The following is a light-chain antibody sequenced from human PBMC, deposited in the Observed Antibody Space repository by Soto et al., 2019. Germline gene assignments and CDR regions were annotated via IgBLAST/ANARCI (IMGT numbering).Light chain of an antibody. CDR3: QQYNSYLVA. Sequence: DIQMTQSPSTLSASVGDRVTITCRASQSINSWLAWYQQKPGKAPKLLIYKASSLESGVPSRFSGSGSGTEFTLTISSLQPDDFATYYCQQYNSYLVAFDQGTKVESK. V-gene: IGKV1-5*03. CDR2: KAS. CDR1: QSINSW. J-gene: IGKJ1*01.